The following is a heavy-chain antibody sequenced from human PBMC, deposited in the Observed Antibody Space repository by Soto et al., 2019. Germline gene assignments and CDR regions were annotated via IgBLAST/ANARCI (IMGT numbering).Heavy chain of an antibody. Sequence: EVQLVESGGGLVQPGGSLRLSCAVSGFTFSSYGMVWVRQAPGKGLEYVSAISSNGVSTNYADSVKGRFTISRDNSKNTLWLQMGTLRADDMALYYCTREGRPFYWYFDLWGRGTLVTVSS. CDR3: TREGRPFYWYFDL. CDR2: ISSNGVST. D-gene: IGHD3-16*01. V-gene: IGHV3-64*07. CDR1: GFTFSSYG. J-gene: IGHJ2*01.